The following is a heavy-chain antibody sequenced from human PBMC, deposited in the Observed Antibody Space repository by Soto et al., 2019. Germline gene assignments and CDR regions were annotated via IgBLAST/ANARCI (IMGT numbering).Heavy chain of an antibody. CDR3: AKVGVAGLGAFDI. D-gene: IGHD6-19*01. CDR2: LSGSGGST. CDR1: GFTFSNYG. V-gene: IGHV3-23*01. J-gene: IGHJ3*02. Sequence: EVQLLESGGGLVQPGGYLRLSCAASGFTFSNYGMTWVRQAPGKGLEWVSALSGSGGSTYYADSVKGRFTISRDNSKETLYLQMNSLRAEDTAVYYCAKVGVAGLGAFDIWGQWTMVTVSS.